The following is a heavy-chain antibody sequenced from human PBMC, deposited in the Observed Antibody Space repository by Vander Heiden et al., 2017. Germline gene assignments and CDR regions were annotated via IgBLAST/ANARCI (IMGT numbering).Heavy chain of an antibody. CDR3: ASPPGGVSSEDHWYFDL. CDR1: GGSFSGYY. Sequence: QVPLQQWGAGLLKPSETLSLTCAVYGGSFSGYYWSWIRQPPGKGLEWIGEINHSGSTNYNPSLKSRVTISVDTSKNQFSLKLSSVTAADTAVYYCASPPGGVSSEDHWYFDLWGRGTLVTVSS. D-gene: IGHD3-22*01. J-gene: IGHJ2*01. CDR2: INHSGST. V-gene: IGHV4-34*01.